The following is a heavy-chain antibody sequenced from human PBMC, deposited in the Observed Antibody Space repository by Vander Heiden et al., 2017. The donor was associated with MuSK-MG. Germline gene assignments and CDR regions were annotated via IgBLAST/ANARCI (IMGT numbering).Heavy chain of an antibody. V-gene: IGHV3-20*04. CDR2: INWNGGST. CDR1: GLTFEDYG. D-gene: IGHD3-3*02. Sequence: EVQLVESGGGVVRPGGSLRLSCAAAGLTFEDYGMSLGRQAPGKGLEWVSGINWNGGSTGYADSGKGRSTISRDNAKNSLYLQMNSLRAEETALYYCARGHCWTGYSHFDYWGQGTLVTVSS. J-gene: IGHJ4*02. CDR3: ARGHCWTGYSHFDY.